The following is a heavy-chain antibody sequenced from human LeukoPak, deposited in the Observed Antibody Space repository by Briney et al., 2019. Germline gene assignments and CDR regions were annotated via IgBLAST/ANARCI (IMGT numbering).Heavy chain of an antibody. CDR2: LWADGNTA. J-gene: IGHJ4*02. Sequence: VRSLRLSCAASGFTFNIFGMHWVRQVPGNGLEWVAVLWADGNTAHYADSVKGRFTISRDSSENTLYLQMNSLRSEDTAVYYCVKESAADATFHFDYWGQGTLVTVSS. V-gene: IGHV3-33*06. CDR1: GFTFNIFG. CDR3: VKESAADATFHFDY. D-gene: IGHD6-13*01.